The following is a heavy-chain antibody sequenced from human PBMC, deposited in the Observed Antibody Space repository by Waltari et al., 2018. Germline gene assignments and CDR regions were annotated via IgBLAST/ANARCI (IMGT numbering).Heavy chain of an antibody. CDR3: AKGQEHYYDNSGSFVS. Sequence: QVQLVQRGAEVKKPGASVKVSCKASGYTFTGYYIHWVRQAPGQGLEWMGRSNPNRCGTNYGQKFQGKGTMNRGTSINPGHMELSRLRPDDTAVYYCAKGQEHYYDNSGSFVSWGQGTLVTVSS. CDR2: SNPNRCGT. D-gene: IGHD3-22*01. J-gene: IGHJ5*01. V-gene: IGHV1-2*06. CDR1: GYTFTGYY.